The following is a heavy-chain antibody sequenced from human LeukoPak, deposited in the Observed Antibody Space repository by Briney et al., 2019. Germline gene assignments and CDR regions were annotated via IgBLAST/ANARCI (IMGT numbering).Heavy chain of an antibody. CDR2: TYYSGST. CDR3: ARGCGGDCYLPDY. CDR1: GGSVSSSSYY. Sequence: PSETLSLTCTVSGGSVSSSSYYWSWIRQPPGKGLEWIGYTYYSGSTNYNPSLKSRVTISVDTSKNQFSLKLSSVTAADTAVYYCARGCGGDCYLPDYWGQGTLVTVSS. D-gene: IGHD2-21*02. V-gene: IGHV4-61*01. J-gene: IGHJ4*02.